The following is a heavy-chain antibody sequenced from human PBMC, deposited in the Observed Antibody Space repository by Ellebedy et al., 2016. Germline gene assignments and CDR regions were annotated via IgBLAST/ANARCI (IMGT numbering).Heavy chain of an antibody. D-gene: IGHD6-19*01. CDR2: TYYRSKWYN. J-gene: IGHJ4*02. V-gene: IGHV6-1*01. Sequence: SETLSLXXAISGDSVSSNSAAWNWFMQSPSRGLEWLGRTYYRSKWYNDYAVSVQSRIAINPDTSKNQFSLQLNSVTPEDTAVYYCGRSVNGWPSDFDYWGQGTLVTVSS. CDR1: GDSVSSNSAA. CDR3: GRSVNGWPSDFDY.